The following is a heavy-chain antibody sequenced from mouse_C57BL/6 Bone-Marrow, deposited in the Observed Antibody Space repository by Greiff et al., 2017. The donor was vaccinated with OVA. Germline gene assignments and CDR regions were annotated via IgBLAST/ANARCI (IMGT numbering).Heavy chain of an antibody. CDR3: ARSGDYYGALDY. Sequence: VQGVESGAELARPGASVKLSCKASGYTFTSYGISWVKQRPGQGLEWIGEIYPRSGNTYYNEKFKGKATLTADKSSSTAYMELRSLTSEDTAVYFCARSGDYYGALDYWGQGTSVTVSS. V-gene: IGHV1-81*01. D-gene: IGHD1-1*01. J-gene: IGHJ4*01. CDR1: GYTFTSYG. CDR2: IYPRSGNT.